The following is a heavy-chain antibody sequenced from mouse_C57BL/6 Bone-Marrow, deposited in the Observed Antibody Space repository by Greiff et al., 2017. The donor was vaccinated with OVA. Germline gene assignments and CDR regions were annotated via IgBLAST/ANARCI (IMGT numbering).Heavy chain of an antibody. D-gene: IGHD1-1*01. CDR1: GFSLSTFGMG. CDR3: ARIVLYYYGSSYGFAY. J-gene: IGHJ3*01. V-gene: IGHV8-8*01. CDR2: IWWDDDK. Sequence: QVTLKVSGPGILQPSQTLSLTCSFSGFSLSTFGMGVGWIRQPSGKGLEWLAHIWWDDDKYYNPALKSRLTISKDTSKNQVFLKIANVDTADTATYYCARIVLYYYGSSYGFAYWGQGTLVTVSA.